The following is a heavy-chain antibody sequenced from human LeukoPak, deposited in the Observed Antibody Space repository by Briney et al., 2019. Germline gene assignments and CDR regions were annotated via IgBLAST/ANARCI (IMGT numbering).Heavy chain of an antibody. CDR1: GFTFRTYA. CDR2: VSPGGGTT. Sequence: GGSLILSCAASGFTFRTYAMSWVRQAPGKGLEWVSAVSPGGGTTYSADSVKGRFTISRDNSKNTLFLQMNSLRAEDTAFYYCVKDVSGAGDSGGYYYDAFDMWGQGTKVTVSS. J-gene: IGHJ3*02. V-gene: IGHV3-23*01. D-gene: IGHD3-22*01. CDR3: VKDVSGAGDSGGYYYDAFDM.